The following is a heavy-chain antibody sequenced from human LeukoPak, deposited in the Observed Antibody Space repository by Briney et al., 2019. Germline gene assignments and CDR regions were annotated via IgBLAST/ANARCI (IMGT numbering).Heavy chain of an antibody. CDR1: GYTFTSYD. D-gene: IGHD3-22*01. Sequence: ASVKVSCKASGYTFTSYDINWVRQATGQGLEWMGWMNPNSGNTGYAQKFQGRVTMTRNTSISTAYMELSSLRSEDTAVYYCARGGSYYDSSGYYHDAFDIWGQGTMVTVSS. V-gene: IGHV1-8*01. CDR2: MNPNSGNT. CDR3: ARGGSYYDSSGYYHDAFDI. J-gene: IGHJ3*02.